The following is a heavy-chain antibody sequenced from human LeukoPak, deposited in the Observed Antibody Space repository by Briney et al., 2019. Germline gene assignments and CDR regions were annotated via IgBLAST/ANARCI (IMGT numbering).Heavy chain of an antibody. CDR1: GFTFGYYG. CDR2: INWNGGGT. D-gene: IGHD6-6*01. J-gene: IGHJ6*03. Sequence: GGVLRLSCAASGFTFGYYGMSWVRQAPGKGLEWVSGINWNGGGTGYADSVKGRFTFSCDNAKNSLYLQMNSLRAEDTALYYCARGGRRAARTGYYYYMDVWGKGTTVTVSS. V-gene: IGHV3-20*04. CDR3: ARGGRRAARTGYYYYMDV.